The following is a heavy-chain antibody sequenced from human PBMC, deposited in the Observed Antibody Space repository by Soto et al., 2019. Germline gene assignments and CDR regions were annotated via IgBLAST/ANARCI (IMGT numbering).Heavy chain of an antibody. V-gene: IGHV3-30-3*01. Sequence: VQLVESGGGLVQPGGSLRLSCAASGFTFSSYAMHWVRQAPGKGLEWVAVISYDGSNKYYADSVKGRFTISRDNSKNTLYLQMNSLRAEDTAVYYCASRGSSVVYWGQGTLVTVSS. J-gene: IGHJ4*02. D-gene: IGHD1-26*01. CDR1: GFTFSSYA. CDR2: ISYDGSNK. CDR3: ASRGSSVVY.